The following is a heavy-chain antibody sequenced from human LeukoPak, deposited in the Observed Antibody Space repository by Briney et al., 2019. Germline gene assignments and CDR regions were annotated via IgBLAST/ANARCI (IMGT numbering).Heavy chain of an antibody. Sequence: GGSLRLSCAASGFTFGDYAMHWVRQAPGKGLEWVSLISGDGTRTYYADSVKGRFTISRDNSKNSLYLQMNSLRTADTALYYCAKVPYYGDFIFDYWGQGTLVTVSS. J-gene: IGHJ4*02. CDR1: GFTFGDYA. V-gene: IGHV3-43*02. CDR3: AKVPYYGDFIFDY. D-gene: IGHD4-17*01. CDR2: ISGDGTRT.